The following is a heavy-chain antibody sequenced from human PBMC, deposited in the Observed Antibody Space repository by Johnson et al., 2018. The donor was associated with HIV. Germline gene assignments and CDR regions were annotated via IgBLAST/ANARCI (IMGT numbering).Heavy chain of an antibody. V-gene: IGHV3-30*04. Sequence: VQLVESGGGVVQPGRSLRLSCAASGFTFSSYAMHWVRQAPGKGLEWVAVISYDGSNKYYADSVKGRFTISRDNSKNTLYLQMNSLKTEDTAMYYCARSNAVAGLWWTFDIWGQGTMVTVSS. J-gene: IGHJ3*02. CDR2: ISYDGSNK. D-gene: IGHD6-19*01. CDR1: GFTFSSYA. CDR3: ARSNAVAGLWWTFDI.